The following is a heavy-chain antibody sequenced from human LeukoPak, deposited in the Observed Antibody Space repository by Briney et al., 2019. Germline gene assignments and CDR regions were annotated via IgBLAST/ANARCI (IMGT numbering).Heavy chain of an antibody. D-gene: IGHD2-2*01. CDR3: ARDGLKNDIVVVPAAMFY. V-gene: IGHV1-69*13. Sequence: SVKVSCKASGGTFSSYAISWVRQAPGQGLEWMGGIIPIFGTANYAQKFQGRVTITADESTSTAYMELSSLRSEDTAVYYCARDGLKNDIVVVPAAMFYWGQGTLVTVSS. CDR2: IIPIFGTA. J-gene: IGHJ4*02. CDR1: GGTFSSYA.